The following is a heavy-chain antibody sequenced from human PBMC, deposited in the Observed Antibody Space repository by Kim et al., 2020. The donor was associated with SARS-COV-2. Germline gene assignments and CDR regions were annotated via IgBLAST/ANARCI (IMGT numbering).Heavy chain of an antibody. CDR2: ISWDGGST. CDR1: GFTFDDYA. CDR3: AKDIRSRWSYSSSWYVDY. J-gene: IGHJ4*02. V-gene: IGHV3-43D*03. D-gene: IGHD6-13*01. Sequence: GGSLRLSCAASGFTFDDYAMHWVRQAPGKGLEWVSLISWDGGSTYYADSVKGRFTISRDNSKNSLYLQMNSLRAEDTALYYCAKDIRSRWSYSSSWYVDYWGQGTLVTVSS.